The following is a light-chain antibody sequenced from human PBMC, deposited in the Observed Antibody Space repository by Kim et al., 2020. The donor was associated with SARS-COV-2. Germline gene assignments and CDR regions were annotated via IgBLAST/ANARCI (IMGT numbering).Light chain of an antibody. V-gene: IGKV1-27*01. CDR2: AAS. CDR1: QDMSNY. Sequence: ASVGERVTITCRASQDMSNYLAWFQLKPGKAPKLLIYAASALQPGVPSRFSGSGSGTDFTLTVTSLQPEDVATYYCQKCDSAPWTFGQGTKVDIK. J-gene: IGKJ1*01. CDR3: QKCDSAPWT.